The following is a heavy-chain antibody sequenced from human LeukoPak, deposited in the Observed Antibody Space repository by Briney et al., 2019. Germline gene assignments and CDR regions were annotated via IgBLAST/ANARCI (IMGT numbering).Heavy chain of an antibody. D-gene: IGHD3-10*01. Sequence: GGSLRLSCAASGFTFSSYGLHWVRQAPGKGLEWVAFIRYDGSNKYYADSVKGRFTISRDNSKNTLFLQMNSLRADDTAVYYCAKDLPEYYGSGSYGFDYWGQGTLVTISS. V-gene: IGHV3-30*02. CDR1: GFTFSSYG. CDR2: IRYDGSNK. J-gene: IGHJ4*02. CDR3: AKDLPEYYGSGSYGFDY.